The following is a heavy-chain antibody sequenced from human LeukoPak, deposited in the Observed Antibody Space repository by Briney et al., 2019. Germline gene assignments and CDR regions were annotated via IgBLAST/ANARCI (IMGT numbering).Heavy chain of an antibody. CDR1: GFPFSSYS. V-gene: IGHV3-21*01. CDR3: ARDKHDSSGYYQLDY. CDR2: ISSSSSYI. D-gene: IGHD3-22*01. Sequence: GGSLTLSCAASGFPFSSYSMNWVRQAPGKGLEWVSSISSSSSYIYYADSVKGRFTISRDNAKNSLYLQMNSLRAEDTAVYYCARDKHDSSGYYQLDYWGQGTLVTVSS. J-gene: IGHJ4*02.